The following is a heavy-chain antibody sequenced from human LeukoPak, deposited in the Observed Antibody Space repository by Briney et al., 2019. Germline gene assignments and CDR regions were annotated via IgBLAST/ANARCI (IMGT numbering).Heavy chain of an antibody. CDR2: ISWNSGSI. CDR3: AKQLGYCSDGSCYFPY. V-gene: IGHV3-9*01. D-gene: IGHD2-15*01. CDR1: GFTFDDYA. Sequence: PGRSLRLSCAASGFTFDDYAMHWVRQAPGKGLEWVSGISWNSGSIGYADSVKGRFTISRDNAKNSLCLQMNSLRAEDTAVYYCAKQLGYCSDGSCYFPYWGQGTLVTVSS. J-gene: IGHJ4*02.